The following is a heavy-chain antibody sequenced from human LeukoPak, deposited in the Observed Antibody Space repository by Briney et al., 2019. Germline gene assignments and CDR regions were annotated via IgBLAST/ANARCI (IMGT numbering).Heavy chain of an antibody. V-gene: IGHV3-23*01. D-gene: IGHD1-26*01. J-gene: IGHJ4*02. Sequence: GGALRLSCAASGFTFSSYAMSWVRQAPGKGLEWVSAIRDSGSGTHYADSVKGRFTTSRDNSKNTLFLQMNSLRAEDTAIYYCAKYGPQDSGSSHFDYWGQGALVTVSS. CDR1: GFTFSSYA. CDR3: AKYGPQDSGSSHFDY. CDR2: IRDSGSGT.